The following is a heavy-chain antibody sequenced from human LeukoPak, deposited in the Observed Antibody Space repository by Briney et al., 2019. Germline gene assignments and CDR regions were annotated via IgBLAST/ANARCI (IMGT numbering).Heavy chain of an antibody. CDR1: GFTFSDYA. D-gene: IGHD2-15*01. CDR2: ISHVGGT. J-gene: IGHJ4*02. CDR3: AKSEVVVVAATGFDY. Sequence: GVSLRLSCAASGFTFSDYAMSWVRQAPEKGLEWVSTISHVGGTYYADSVRGRFTISRDDSKNMVYLQMDSLRAEDTAVYYCAKSEVVVVAATGFDYWGQGTLVTVSS. V-gene: IGHV3-23*01.